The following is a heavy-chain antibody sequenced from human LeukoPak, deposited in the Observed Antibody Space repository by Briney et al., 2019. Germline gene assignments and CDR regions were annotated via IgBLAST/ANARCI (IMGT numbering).Heavy chain of an antibody. J-gene: IGHJ4*02. CDR2: IRYDGSTK. CDR1: GFSFSGYG. CDR3: AALHTGTFVDY. D-gene: IGHD4-17*01. V-gene: IGHV3-30*02. Sequence: GSLSLSCAASGFSFSGYGMHWVRQVPGKGLEWVAFIRYDGSTKFYTDSVKGRFAISRDNSKNTLSLQMNSLRTEDTAVYYCAALHTGTFVDYWGQGTLVTVSS.